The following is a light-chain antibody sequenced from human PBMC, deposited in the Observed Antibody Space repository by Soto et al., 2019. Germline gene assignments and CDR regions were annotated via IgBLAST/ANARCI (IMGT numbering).Light chain of an antibody. CDR3: QQYGSSPPLP. CDR1: QSVSISE. CDR2: GAS. J-gene: IGKJ4*01. Sequence: EIVLTQSPGTLSLSPGERATLSCRASQSVSISELAWYQQKPDQAPRLLVYGASSRATGIPDRFSGSGSGTDFTLTISRLEREEFAVYYCQQYGSSPPLPFGGGTKVEIK. V-gene: IGKV3-20*01.